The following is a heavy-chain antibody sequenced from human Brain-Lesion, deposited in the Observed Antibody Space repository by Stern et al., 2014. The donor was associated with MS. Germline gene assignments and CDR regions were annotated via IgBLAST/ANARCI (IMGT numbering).Heavy chain of an antibody. CDR3: ARGPLEEIDMKTFFYAMDV. CDR2: IYSSGNS. D-gene: IGHD1-1*01. V-gene: IGHV4-30-4*01. Sequence: QVQLVQSGPGLVKPSQTLSLTCTVSGGSTSRRDYYWTWIRQPPGRGLEWIGSIYSSGNSFYTPSLKSRLTISLDTSKNQVSLRLNSVTATDTAVYYCARGPLEEIDMKTFFYAMDVWGHGTTVTVSS. J-gene: IGHJ6*02. CDR1: GGSTSRRDYY.